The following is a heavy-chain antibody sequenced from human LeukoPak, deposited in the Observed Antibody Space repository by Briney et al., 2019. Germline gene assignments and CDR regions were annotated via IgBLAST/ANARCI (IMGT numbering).Heavy chain of an antibody. Sequence: SSVKVSCKASGGTFSTYAISWVRQAPGQGLEWMGGIIPLFGTANYAQKFQGRVTITADESTSTAYMELSSLRSDDTALYYCARGRQGYCGGGRCYICQFWGQEPWSPSPQ. CDR1: GGTFSTYA. CDR3: ARGRQGYCGGGRCYICQF. V-gene: IGHV1-69*01. CDR2: IIPLFGTA. D-gene: IGHD2-15*01. J-gene: IGHJ4*01.